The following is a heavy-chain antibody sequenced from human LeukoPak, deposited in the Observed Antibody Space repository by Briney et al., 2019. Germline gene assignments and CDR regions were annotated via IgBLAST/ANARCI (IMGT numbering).Heavy chain of an antibody. Sequence: PGGSLRLSCVASGLTFSSYAMTWVRQAPGKGLEWVSSIRGSGDGTSYGDSVKGRFTMSRDNSKNTLYLQMNSLRAEDTAIYYCGRDPNGDYVGAFDFWGLGTLVTVSS. J-gene: IGHJ3*01. D-gene: IGHD4-17*01. V-gene: IGHV3-23*01. CDR1: GLTFSSYA. CDR2: IRGSGDGT. CDR3: GRDPNGDYVGAFDF.